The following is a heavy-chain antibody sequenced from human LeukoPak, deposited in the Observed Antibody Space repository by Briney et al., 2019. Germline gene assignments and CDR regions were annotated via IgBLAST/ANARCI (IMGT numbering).Heavy chain of an antibody. CDR3: ARDGWELLEYFDY. CDR1: GGSISSSYY. CDR2: IYYSGST. V-gene: IGHV4-39*07. J-gene: IGHJ4*02. D-gene: IGHD1-26*01. Sequence: SETLSLTCTVSGGSISSSYYWGWIRQPPGKGLEWIGSIYYSGSTYYNPSLKSRVTISVDTSKNQFSLKLSSVAAADTAVYYCARDGWELLEYFDYWGQGTLVTVSS.